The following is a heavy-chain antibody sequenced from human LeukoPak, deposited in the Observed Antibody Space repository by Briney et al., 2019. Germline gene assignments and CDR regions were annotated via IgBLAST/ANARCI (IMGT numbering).Heavy chain of an antibody. Sequence: GGSLRLSCTASGFTFINYSMNWVRQAPGKGLEWVSSISSSSSYIYYADSVKGRFTISRDNAKNSLYLQMNSLRAEDTAVYYCARGGGYCSGGSCYLDYWGQGTLVTVSS. D-gene: IGHD2-15*01. CDR3: ARGGGYCSGGSCYLDY. J-gene: IGHJ4*02. CDR1: GFTFINYS. CDR2: ISSSSSYI. V-gene: IGHV3-21*01.